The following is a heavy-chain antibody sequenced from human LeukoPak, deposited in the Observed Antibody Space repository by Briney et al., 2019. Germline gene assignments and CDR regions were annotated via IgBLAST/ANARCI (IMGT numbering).Heavy chain of an antibody. CDR2: ICPGDSDT. D-gene: IGHD5-18*01. V-gene: IGHV5-51*01. Sequence: GESLKISCKGSGYSFTSYRIGWVRQMPEKGLEWMGIICPGDSDTRYSPSFQGQVTISADKSISTAYLQWSSLKASDTAMYYCARRDTAMVTRYWGQGTLVTVSS. J-gene: IGHJ4*02. CDR1: GYSFTSYR. CDR3: ARRDTAMVTRY.